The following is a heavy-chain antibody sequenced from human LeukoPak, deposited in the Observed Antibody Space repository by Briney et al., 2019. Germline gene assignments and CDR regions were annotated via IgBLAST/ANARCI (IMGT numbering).Heavy chain of an antibody. Sequence: GGSLRLSCAASGFIFTDYGLHWVRQTPGKGLEWVAAIWSDATNMYYENSVKGRFFIQRDDFQNTVYLQMSSLRAEDTAVYYCAKDAHRDFDYSNAFQYSGQVSLVTVSS. CDR3: AKDAHRDFDYSNAFQY. V-gene: IGHV3-33*06. J-gene: IGHJ4*02. D-gene: IGHD4-11*01. CDR2: IWSDATNM. CDR1: GFIFTDYG.